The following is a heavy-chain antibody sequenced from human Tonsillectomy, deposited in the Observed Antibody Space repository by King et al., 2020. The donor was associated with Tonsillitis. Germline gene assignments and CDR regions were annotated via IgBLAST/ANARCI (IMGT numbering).Heavy chain of an antibody. Sequence: VQLVESGGDLVQPGGSLRLSCAASGFTFTSYWMAWVRQAPGKGLEWVANIKQNGREKSYVDSVKGRFSISRDNVKNSVYLQMDSLRVEDTAVYYCAREGRRGFDCWGQGTLVTVAS. CDR1: GFTFTSYW. CDR2: IKQNGREK. J-gene: IGHJ4*02. CDR3: AREGRRGFDC. V-gene: IGHV3-7*03.